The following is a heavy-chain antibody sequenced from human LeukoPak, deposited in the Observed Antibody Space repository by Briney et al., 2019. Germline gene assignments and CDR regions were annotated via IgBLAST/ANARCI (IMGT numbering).Heavy chain of an antibody. CDR2: ISSSSSYI. V-gene: IGHV3-21*01. Sequence: GGSLRLSCAASGFTFSSYSMNWVRQAPGKGLEWVSSISSSSSYIYYADSVKGRFTISRDNAKNSLYLQMNSLRAEDTAMYYCARDLSLGCSGGSCGGYFDYWGQGTLVTVSS. CDR3: ARDLSLGCSGGSCGGYFDY. D-gene: IGHD2-15*01. J-gene: IGHJ4*02. CDR1: GFTFSSYS.